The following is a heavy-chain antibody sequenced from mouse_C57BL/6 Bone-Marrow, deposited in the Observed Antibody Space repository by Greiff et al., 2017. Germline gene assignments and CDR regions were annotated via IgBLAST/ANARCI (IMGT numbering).Heavy chain of an antibody. V-gene: IGHV1-61*01. CDR2: IYPSDSET. CDR3: ARRGAYYSNYWYFDV. CDR1: GYTFTSYW. J-gene: IGHJ1*03. Sequence: QVQLQQSGAELVRPGSSVKLSCKASGYTFTSYWMDWVKQRPGQGLEWIGNIYPSDSETHYNQKFKDKATLTVDKSSSTAYMQLSSLTSEDSAVYYCARRGAYYSNYWYFDVWGTGTTVTVSS. D-gene: IGHD2-5*01.